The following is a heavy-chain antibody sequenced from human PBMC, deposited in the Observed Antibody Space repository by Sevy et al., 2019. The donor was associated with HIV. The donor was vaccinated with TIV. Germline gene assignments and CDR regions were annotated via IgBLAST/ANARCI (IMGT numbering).Heavy chain of an antibody. CDR3: ARDKNHYDRSVYYDAFDI. CDR2: IKEDGSDK. Sequence: GGSLRLSCAASGFTLSSFWMTWVRQAPGKGLEWVANIKEDGSDKNYLDTVKGRFTISGDKAKNSLYLQMNSLRDVDTAVYYCARDKNHYDRSVYYDAFDIWGQGTMVTVSS. D-gene: IGHD3-22*01. J-gene: IGHJ3*02. CDR1: GFTLSSFW. V-gene: IGHV3-7*03.